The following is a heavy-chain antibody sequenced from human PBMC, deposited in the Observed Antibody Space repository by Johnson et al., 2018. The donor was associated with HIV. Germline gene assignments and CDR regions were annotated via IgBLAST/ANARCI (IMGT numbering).Heavy chain of an antibody. Sequence: VQLVESGGGLVQPGGSRRLSCAASGFMLSTYWMSWVRQAPGKGLEWVANIKHDGSEEYYVASVRGRFTISRDNAKNSLYLQMNSLRVEDPAVYFCARDLPYCSGGLCQTDAFDIWGQGTMVTASS. J-gene: IGHJ3*02. CDR2: IKHDGSEE. V-gene: IGHV3-7*05. D-gene: IGHD2-8*02. CDR3: ARDLPYCSGGLCQTDAFDI. CDR1: GFMLSTYW.